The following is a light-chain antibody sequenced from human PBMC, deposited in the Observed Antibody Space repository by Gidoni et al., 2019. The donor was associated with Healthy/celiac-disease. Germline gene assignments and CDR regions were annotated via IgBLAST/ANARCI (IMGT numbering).Light chain of an antibody. CDR1: QSVSSSY. J-gene: IGKJ3*01. CDR2: GAS. CDR3: QQYGSSPLT. Sequence: EIVLTKSPGTLSLSPGERATLSCRASQSVSSSYVAWYQQKPGQAPRLLIYGASSRATGIPDRFSGSGSGTDFTLTISRLEPEDFAVYYCQQYGSSPLTFGPGTKVDIK. V-gene: IGKV3-20*01.